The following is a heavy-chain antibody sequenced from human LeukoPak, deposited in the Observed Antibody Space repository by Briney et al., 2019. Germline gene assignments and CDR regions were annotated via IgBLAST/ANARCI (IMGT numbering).Heavy chain of an antibody. Sequence: PGGSLRLSCAASGFTFSNAWMSWVRQAPGKGLEWVGRIGNKANSYTTEYAASVRGRFTISRDDSRNSLYLQMNSLKTEDTALYYCTRGHSRVSVYAFDIWGQGTMVTVSS. CDR2: IGNKANSYTT. D-gene: IGHD6-13*01. CDR1: GFTFSNAW. CDR3: TRGHSRVSVYAFDI. V-gene: IGHV3-72*01. J-gene: IGHJ3*02.